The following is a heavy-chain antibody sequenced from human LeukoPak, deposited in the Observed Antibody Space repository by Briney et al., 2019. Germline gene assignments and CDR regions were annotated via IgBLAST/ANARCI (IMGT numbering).Heavy chain of an antibody. CDR3: AKNQRGQGEYYYYMDV. V-gene: IGHV3-23*01. J-gene: IGHJ6*03. Sequence: PGGSLRLSCAASGFTLSSYAMSWVRQAPGKGLEWVSAISDSGNTYHADSVKGRFTISRDSSKNTLFLQMNSLRAEDTAVYYCAKNQRGQGEYYYYMDVWGKGTTVTVSS. CDR1: GFTLSSYA. D-gene: IGHD5-24*01. CDR2: ISDSGNT.